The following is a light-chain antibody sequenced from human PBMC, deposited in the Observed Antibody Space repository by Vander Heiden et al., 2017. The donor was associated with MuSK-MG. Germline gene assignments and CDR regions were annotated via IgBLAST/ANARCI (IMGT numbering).Light chain of an antibody. CDR2: WAA. V-gene: IGKV4-1*01. J-gene: IGKJ1*01. CDR1: QRVSNDINNNNY. CDR3: HQYYSTPLT. Sequence: DIVMTQPPASLHLYLGERASIPGKSSQRVSNDINNNNYLAWYQQKPGQPPKLLIFWAATRESGVPDPFIGSGSGTDFTLTIISLQAEDVAVYYCHQYYSTPLTFGPGTKVEIK.